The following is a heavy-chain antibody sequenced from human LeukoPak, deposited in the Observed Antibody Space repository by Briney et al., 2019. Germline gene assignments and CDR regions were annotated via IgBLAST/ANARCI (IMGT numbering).Heavy chain of an antibody. V-gene: IGHV3-74*01. CDR2: INSDGSWT. J-gene: IGHJ4*02. Sequence: GGSLRLSCAASGNYWMHWVRQAPGKGLVWVSHINSDGSWTSYADSVKGRFTISKDNAKNTVYLQMNSLRAEDTAVYHCVSFYETYWGRGTLVTVSS. CDR3: VSFYETY. CDR1: GNYW. D-gene: IGHD2/OR15-2a*01.